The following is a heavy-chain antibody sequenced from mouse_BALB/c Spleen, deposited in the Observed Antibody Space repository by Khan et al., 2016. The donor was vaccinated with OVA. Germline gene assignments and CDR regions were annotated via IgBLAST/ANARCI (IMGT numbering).Heavy chain of an antibody. CDR1: GFSLSRYN. D-gene: IGHD2-14*01. CDR3: ARAYYRYDGYYSMDY. V-gene: IGHV2-6-4*01. CDR2: IWGGGGT. J-gene: IGHJ4*01. Sequence: QVQLKQSGPGLVAPPQSLSITCTVSGFSLSRYNIHWVRQPPGKGLEWLGMIWGGGGTDYNSTLKIRLSISKDNSKRQVFLKMNSLQTDDTAMYYCARAYYRYDGYYSMDYWGQGTSVTVSS.